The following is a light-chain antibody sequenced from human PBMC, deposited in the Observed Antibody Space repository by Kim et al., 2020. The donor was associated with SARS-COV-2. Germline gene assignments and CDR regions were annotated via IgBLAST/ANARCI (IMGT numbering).Light chain of an antibody. CDR1: SNNVAHQG. Sequence: HTPPVTCTGNSNNVAHQGAVWLQQHQGHPPKLLSDRNNDRPSGISERFSASRSGNTASLTITGLQPEDEADYFCSAWDTSLNAAIFGGGTKLTVL. CDR3: SAWDTSLNAAI. V-gene: IGLV10-54*01. CDR2: RNN. J-gene: IGLJ2*01.